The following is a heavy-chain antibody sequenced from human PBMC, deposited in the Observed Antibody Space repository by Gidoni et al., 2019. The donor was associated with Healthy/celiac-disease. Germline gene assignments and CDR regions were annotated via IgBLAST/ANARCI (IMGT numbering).Heavy chain of an antibody. Sequence: QVQLQESGPGLVKPSETLSLTCTVSGGSISSYYWSWIRQPAGKGLEWIGRIYTSGSTNYNPSLKSRVTMSVDTSKNQFSLKLSSVTAADTAVYYCAKERAAQWLEGGIYNWFDPWGQGTLVTVSS. CDR1: GGSISSYY. CDR3: AKERAAQWLEGGIYNWFDP. D-gene: IGHD6-19*01. CDR2: IYTSGST. J-gene: IGHJ5*02. V-gene: IGHV4-4*07.